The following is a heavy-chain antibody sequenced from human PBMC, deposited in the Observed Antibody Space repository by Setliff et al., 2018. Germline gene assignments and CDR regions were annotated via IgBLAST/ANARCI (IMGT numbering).Heavy chain of an antibody. D-gene: IGHD2-21*01. J-gene: IGHJ5*02. V-gene: IGHV1-2*02. CDR2: IRPNGGGT. Sequence: ASVKVSCKTSGYPFIEHYVNWVRQAPGQGLEWMGWIRPNGGGTHYAQKFQGRVTMTRDTANSTVYMDLSSLTSDDTAIYYCARGGGSYRAGNSRSTYWFDPWGQGTLVTVSS. CDR3: ARGGGSYRAGNSRSTYWFDP. CDR1: GYPFIEHY.